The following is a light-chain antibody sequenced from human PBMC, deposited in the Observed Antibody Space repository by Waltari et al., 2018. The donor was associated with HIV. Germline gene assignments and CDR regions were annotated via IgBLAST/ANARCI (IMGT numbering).Light chain of an antibody. J-gene: IGLJ1*01. CDR1: SLRRFF. CDR3: HSRDSNSDHYV. CDR2: GAN. Sequence: SSELTQDPVVSVALGQTIKITCRGDSLRRFFANWYQVRPGQAPVLVVYGANRRPSGIPDRFSASNSRNTSSLSISDSQAVDEADYYCHSRDSNSDHYVFGGGTRVIV. V-gene: IGLV3-19*01.